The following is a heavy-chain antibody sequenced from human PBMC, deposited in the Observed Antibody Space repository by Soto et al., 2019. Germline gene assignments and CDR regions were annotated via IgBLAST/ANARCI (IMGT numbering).Heavy chain of an antibody. V-gene: IGHV1-2*02. CDR1: GYTFTAQY. CDR3: AKGDSSLGSWFDP. Sequence: ASVKGSCKASGYTFTAQYLHWVRKAPGEGLEWMGWINPTTGATRYAQKFQGRVTMTRDTSMSTAYFEVRSLRTDETAVYYCAKGDSSLGSWFDPWGQGTLVTVSS. CDR2: INPTTGAT. D-gene: IGHD6-19*01. J-gene: IGHJ5*02.